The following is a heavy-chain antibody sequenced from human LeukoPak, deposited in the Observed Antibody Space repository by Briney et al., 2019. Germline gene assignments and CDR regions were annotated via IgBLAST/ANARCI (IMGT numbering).Heavy chain of an antibody. Sequence: GGSLRLSCVASGFNFDDFAMHWIRQVPGKGLEWVSGISWNSGSKGYADSAKGRFTISRDNAKNSLYLQMNSLRAEDTALYYCAKDRSGTNQYFYDMDVWGQGTTVTVSS. CDR3: AKDRSGTNQYFYDMDV. CDR2: ISWNSGSK. CDR1: GFNFDDFA. D-gene: IGHD1-26*01. V-gene: IGHV3-9*01. J-gene: IGHJ6*02.